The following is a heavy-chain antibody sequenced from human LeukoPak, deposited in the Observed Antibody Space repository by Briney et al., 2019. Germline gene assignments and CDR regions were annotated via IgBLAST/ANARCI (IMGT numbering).Heavy chain of an antibody. V-gene: IGHV3-30*03. CDR1: GFTFSSYG. J-gene: IGHJ4*02. CDR3: HLYGSGGDFDY. Sequence: GGSLRLSCVTSGFTFSSYGMHWVRQAPGKGLEWVAVISYDGSNKYYADSVKGRFTISRDNAKNSLYLQMNSLRAEDTAVYYCHLYGSGGDFDYWGQGTLVTVSS. D-gene: IGHD3-10*01. CDR2: ISYDGSNK.